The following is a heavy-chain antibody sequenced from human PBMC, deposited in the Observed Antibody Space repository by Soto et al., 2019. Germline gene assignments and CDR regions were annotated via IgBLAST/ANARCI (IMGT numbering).Heavy chain of an antibody. J-gene: IGHJ4*02. D-gene: IGHD2-15*01. CDR3: ARDRGCSGGICYRDLDY. Sequence: PGGSLRLSCAASGFTFSAYSMSWVRQAPGKGLEWVSYISSTANTIYYADSVKGRFTISRDNAKNSLSLHMNSLSAEDTAVYYCARDRGCSGGICYRDLDYWGPGTQVTV. CDR1: GFTFSAYS. CDR2: ISSTANTI. V-gene: IGHV3-48*01.